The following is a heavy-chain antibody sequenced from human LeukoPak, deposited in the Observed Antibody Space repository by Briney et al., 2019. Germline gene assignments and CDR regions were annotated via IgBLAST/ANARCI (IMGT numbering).Heavy chain of an antibody. CDR2: ISSSGSTI. CDR3: AKGAGDYITDYYYYYGMDV. Sequence: GGSLRLSCAASGFTFSDYYMSWIRQAPGKGLEWVSYISSSGSTIYYADSVKGRFTISRDNAKNSLYLQMNSLRAEDTALYYCAKGAGDYITDYYYYYGMDVWGQGTTVTVSS. V-gene: IGHV3-11*01. J-gene: IGHJ6*02. D-gene: IGHD4-17*01. CDR1: GFTFSDYY.